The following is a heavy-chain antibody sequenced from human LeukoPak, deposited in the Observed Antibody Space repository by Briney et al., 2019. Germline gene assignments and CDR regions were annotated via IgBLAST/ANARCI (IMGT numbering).Heavy chain of an antibody. D-gene: IGHD5-18*01. CDR1: GYTFTSYG. V-gene: IGHV1-18*01. J-gene: IGHJ4*02. CDR2: ISAYNGNT. Sequence: GASVKVSCKASGYTFTSYGISWVRQAPGQGLEWMGWISAYNGNTNYAQKLQGRVTMTTDTSTSTAYMELRSLRSDDTAVYYCARDSCTAGYSYGDPNDYWGQGTLVTVSS. CDR3: ARDSCTAGYSYGDPNDY.